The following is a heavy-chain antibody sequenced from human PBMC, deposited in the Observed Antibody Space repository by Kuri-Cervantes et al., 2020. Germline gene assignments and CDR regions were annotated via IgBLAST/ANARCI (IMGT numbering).Heavy chain of an antibody. V-gene: IGHV1-18*01. D-gene: IGHD4-17*01. CDR3: ARAYDYGDYVGAFDI. J-gene: IGHJ3*02. Sequence: ASVKVSCKASGYTFTSYGISWVRQAPGQGLEWMGWISAYNGNTNYAQKLQGRVTMTTDTSTSTAYMELRSLRSDDTAVYYCARAYDYGDYVGAFDIWGQGTMVNVSS. CDR2: ISAYNGNT. CDR1: GYTFTSYG.